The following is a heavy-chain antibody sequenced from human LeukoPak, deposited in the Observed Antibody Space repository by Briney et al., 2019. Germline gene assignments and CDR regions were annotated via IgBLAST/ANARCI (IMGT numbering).Heavy chain of an antibody. CDR2: IYSGGST. J-gene: IGHJ4*02. V-gene: IGHV3-53*01. CDR1: GFTVSSNY. Sequence: GGSLRLSCAASGFTVSSNYMSWVRQAPGKGLEWVSVIYSGGSTYYADSVKGRFTISRDNSKNTLYLQMNSLRAEDTAVYYCASPTYGSGSYNYWGQGTLVTVSS. CDR3: ASPTYGSGSYNY. D-gene: IGHD3-10*01.